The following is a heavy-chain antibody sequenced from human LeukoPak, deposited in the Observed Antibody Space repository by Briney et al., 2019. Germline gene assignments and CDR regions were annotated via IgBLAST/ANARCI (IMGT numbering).Heavy chain of an antibody. D-gene: IGHD1-26*01. V-gene: IGHV1-8*03. CDR3: AREISGSSSFDY. CDR2: MNPNSGNT. Sequence: ASVKVSCKASGYTFISYDINWVRQAPGQGLEWMGWMNPNSGNTGYAQKFQGRVTITRNTSISTAYMELSSLRSEDTAVYYCAREISGSSSFDYWGQGTLVTVSS. J-gene: IGHJ4*02. CDR1: GYTFISYD.